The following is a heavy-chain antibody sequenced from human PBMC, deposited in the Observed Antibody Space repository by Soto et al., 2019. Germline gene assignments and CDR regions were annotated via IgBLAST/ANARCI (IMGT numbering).Heavy chain of an antibody. CDR3: ARNSPSPPYYDSSGYTAFDI. D-gene: IGHD3-22*01. CDR1: GFTFSSYS. V-gene: IGHV3-21*01. Sequence: GSLRLSCAASGFTFSSYSTNWVRQAPGKGLEWVSSISSSSSYIYYADSVKGRFTISRDNAKNSLYLQMNSLRAEDTAVYYCARNSPSPPYYDSSGYTAFDIWGQGTMVTVSS. J-gene: IGHJ3*02. CDR2: ISSSSSYI.